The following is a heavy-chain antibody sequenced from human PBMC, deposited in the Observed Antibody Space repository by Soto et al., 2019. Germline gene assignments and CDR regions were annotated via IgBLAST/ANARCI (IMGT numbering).Heavy chain of an antibody. CDR2: INPKSGDT. J-gene: IGHJ6*02. Sequence: QVQLVQSGAEVKKPGASVKVSCKASGYTFTDYYMHWVRQAPGQGLAWMGRINPKSGDTKYAEKVQAWVTMTRDTSSRTAYMEVTRLRSDDTAVYYCARVNGDAPPRGMDVWGQGTTVTVSS. V-gene: IGHV1-2*04. CDR1: GYTFTDYY. D-gene: IGHD2-21*02. CDR3: ARVNGDAPPRGMDV.